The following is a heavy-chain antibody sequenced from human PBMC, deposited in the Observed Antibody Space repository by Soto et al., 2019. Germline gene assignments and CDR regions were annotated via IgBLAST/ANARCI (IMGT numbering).Heavy chain of an antibody. V-gene: IGHV1-18*01. CDR3: AREKKSMSVAFVY. D-gene: IGHD6-19*01. CDR1: GYTFTSYG. Sequence: QVQLVQSGAEVKKPGASVKVSCKASGYTFTSYGIGWVRQAPGQGLEWMGWISGYNGNTKYTEKHQGRLTMTTDTTTSTAYMELKSLRSDDTAVYYCAREKKSMSVAFVYWGQGTLVTVSS. CDR2: ISGYNGNT. J-gene: IGHJ4*02.